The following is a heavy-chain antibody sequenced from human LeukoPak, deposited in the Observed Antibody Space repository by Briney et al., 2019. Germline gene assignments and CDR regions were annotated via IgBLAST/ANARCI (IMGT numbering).Heavy chain of an antibody. D-gene: IGHD3-22*01. J-gene: IGHJ4*02. V-gene: IGHV3-30*18. CDR2: ISYDGSNK. CDR1: GFTFSSYG. CDR3: AKDPRPYDSSGSFFDY. Sequence: GRSLRLSCAASGFTFSSYGMHWVRQAPGKGLEWVAVISYDGSNKYYADSVKGRFTISRDNSKNTLYLQMNSLRAEDAAVYYCAKDPRPYDSSGSFFDYWGQGTLVTVSS.